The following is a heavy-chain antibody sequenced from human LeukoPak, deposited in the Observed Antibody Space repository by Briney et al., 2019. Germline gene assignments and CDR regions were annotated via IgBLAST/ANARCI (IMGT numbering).Heavy chain of an antibody. CDR2: TYYSEST. CDR1: GGSISSSSYY. CDR3: ARDLRFLEWPMHARNSGWFDP. Sequence: SETLSLTCTVSGGSISSSSYYWGWIRQPPGKGLEWIGSTYYSESTNYNPSLKSRVTMSVDTSKDQFSLKLSSVTAADTAVYYCARDLRFLEWPMHARNSGWFDPWGQGTLVTVSS. D-gene: IGHD3-3*01. J-gene: IGHJ5*02. V-gene: IGHV4-39*07.